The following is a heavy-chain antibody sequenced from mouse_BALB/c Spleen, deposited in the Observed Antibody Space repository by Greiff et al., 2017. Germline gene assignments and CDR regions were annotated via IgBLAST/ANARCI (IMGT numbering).Heavy chain of an antibody. Sequence: EVKLQESGAELVKPGASVKLSCIASGFNIKDTYMHWVKQRPEQGLEWIGRIDPANGNTKYDPKFQGKATITADTSSNTAYLQLSSLTSEDTAVYYCARSDDGYYNGYWGQGTTLTVSS. V-gene: IGHV14-3*02. CDR2: IDPANGNT. CDR1: GFNIKDTY. J-gene: IGHJ2*01. D-gene: IGHD2-3*01. CDR3: ARSDDGYYNGY.